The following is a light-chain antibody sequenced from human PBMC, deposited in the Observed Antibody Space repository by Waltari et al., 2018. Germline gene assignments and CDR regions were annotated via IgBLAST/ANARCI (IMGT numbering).Light chain of an antibody. J-gene: IGLJ2*01. CDR2: EVG. CDR3: SSYTSSSTPVV. CDR1: SSDVGGYNY. Sequence: QSALTQPASVSGSPGQSITISCTGTSSDVGGYNYVSCYQQHPGKAPKLMVYEVGNRPSGVSNRFAGSKSGNTASLTISGLQAEDGADYYCSSYTSSSTPVVFGGGTKLTVL. V-gene: IGLV2-14*01.